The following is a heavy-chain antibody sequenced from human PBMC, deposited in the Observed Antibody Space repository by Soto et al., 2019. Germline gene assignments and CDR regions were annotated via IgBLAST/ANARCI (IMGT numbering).Heavy chain of an antibody. CDR1: GGSISSYY. CDR2: IYYSGST. CDR3: ARVWEQQLVFDY. Sequence: SETLSLTCTVSGGSISSYYWSWIRQPPGKGLEWIGYIYYSGSTNYNPSLKSRVTISVDTSKNQFSLKLSSVTAADTAVYYCARVWEQQLVFDYWRRGTLVTVSS. D-gene: IGHD6-13*01. V-gene: IGHV4-59*01. J-gene: IGHJ4*02.